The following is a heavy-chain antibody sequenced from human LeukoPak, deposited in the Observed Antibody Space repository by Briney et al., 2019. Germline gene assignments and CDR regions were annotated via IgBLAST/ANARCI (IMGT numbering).Heavy chain of an antibody. V-gene: IGHV4-34*01. D-gene: IGHD6-6*01. J-gene: IGHJ5*02. Sequence: SETLSLTCAVYGGSFSGYYWSWIRQPPGKGLEWIGEINHSGSTNYNPSLKSRVTISVDTSKNQFSLKLSSVTAADTALYYCARGRLRSSGGRENNWFDPWGQGTLVTVSS. CDR2: INHSGST. CDR3: ARGRLRSSGGRENNWFDP. CDR1: GGSFSGYY.